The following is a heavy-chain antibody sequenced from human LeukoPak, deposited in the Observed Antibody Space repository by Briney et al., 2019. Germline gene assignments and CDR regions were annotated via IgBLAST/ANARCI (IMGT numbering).Heavy chain of an antibody. D-gene: IGHD1-26*01. V-gene: IGHV3-33*03. J-gene: IGHJ4*02. CDR3: AKPSSGNYPPTGY. CDR1: GFTFSNYA. CDR2: IWYDGSPK. Sequence: GRSLRLSCAASGFTFSNYAMHWVRQAPGKGLEWVAVIWYDGSPKYYPDSVKGRFTISRDNSKSTLYLQMNSLRAEDMAVYYCAKPSSGNYPPTGYWGQGTLVTVSS.